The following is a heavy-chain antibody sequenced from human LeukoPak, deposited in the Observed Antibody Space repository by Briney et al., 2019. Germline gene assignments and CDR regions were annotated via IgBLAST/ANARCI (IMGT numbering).Heavy chain of an antibody. CDR2: IYHSGNT. J-gene: IGHJ4*02. CDR3: ARLISGSPADY. V-gene: IGHV4-39*01. CDR1: GGSISNSNYH. D-gene: IGHD1-26*01. Sequence: SETLSPTCTVSGGSISNSNYHWGWIRQPPGKGLEWIGSIYHSGNTYYNPSLKSRVTISVDTSKNQFSLKLNSMTAADTAVCYCARLISGSPADYWGQGTLVTVSS.